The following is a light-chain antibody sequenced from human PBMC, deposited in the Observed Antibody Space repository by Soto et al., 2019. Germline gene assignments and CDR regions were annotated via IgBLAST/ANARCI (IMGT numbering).Light chain of an antibody. V-gene: IGKV3-15*01. CDR2: GAS. J-gene: IGKJ1*01. CDR1: QSVSGN. CDR3: QQYNDWPRT. Sequence: EIVMTQSPATLSVSPGERATLSCRASQSVSGNLAWYQQKPGQSPRLLIYGASARATGIPARFSGSGSGTEFTLTISSLQSEDFAVYYCQQYNDWPRTFGQGTKVEIK.